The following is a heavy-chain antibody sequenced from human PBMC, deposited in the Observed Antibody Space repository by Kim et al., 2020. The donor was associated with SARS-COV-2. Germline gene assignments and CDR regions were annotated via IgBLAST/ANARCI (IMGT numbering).Heavy chain of an antibody. CDR3: ARIKTVTIDFDY. J-gene: IGHJ4*02. D-gene: IGHD4-17*01. V-gene: IGHV4-39*01. Sequence: SETLSLTCTVSGGSISSSSYYWGWIRQPPGKGLEWIGSIYYSGSTYYNPSLESRVTISVDTSKNQFSLKLSSVTAADTAVYYCARIKTVTIDFDYWGQGTLVTVSS. CDR2: IYYSGST. CDR1: GGSISSSSYY.